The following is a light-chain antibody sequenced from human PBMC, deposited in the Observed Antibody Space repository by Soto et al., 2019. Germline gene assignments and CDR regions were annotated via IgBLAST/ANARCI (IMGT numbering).Light chain of an antibody. CDR3: QQYHKWPPVT. CDR2: GAS. CDR1: QSISDN. J-gene: IGKJ5*01. Sequence: EIVMTQSPATLSVSPGERVTLSCRASQSISDNLAWYQQKPGQVPRLLVYGASSRATGIAARFIGGGSGTEFTLTIIYLQSEDTAVYYCQQYHKWPPVTFGQGTRLEIK. V-gene: IGKV3-15*01.